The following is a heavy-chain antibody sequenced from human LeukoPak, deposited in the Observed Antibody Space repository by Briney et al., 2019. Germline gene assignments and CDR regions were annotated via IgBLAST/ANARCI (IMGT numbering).Heavy chain of an antibody. J-gene: IGHJ1*01. V-gene: IGHV3-7*02. CDR2: IKQDGSEK. CDR3: AGGYCSGGSCYSGGEYFQH. D-gene: IGHD2-15*01. Sequence: GGSLRLSCAASGFTFSTYWMSWVRQAPGEGLEWVANIKQDGSEKYYVDSVKGRFTISRDNAKNSLYLQMNSLRAEDTAVYYCAGGYCSGGSCYSGGEYFQHWGQGTLVTVSS. CDR1: GFTFSTYW.